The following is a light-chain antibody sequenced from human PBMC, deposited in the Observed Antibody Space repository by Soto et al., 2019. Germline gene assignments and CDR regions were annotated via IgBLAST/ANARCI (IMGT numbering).Light chain of an antibody. CDR2: GAS. J-gene: IGKJ4*01. CDR1: QSVSSSY. V-gene: IGKV3-20*01. CDR3: QRYGSSPAT. Sequence: EIMLTQTPGTLSLSPGERATLACRASQSVSSSYLAWYQQKPGQAPRLLIYGASSRATGIPDRFSGSGSGTDFTLTISRLEPEDFAVYYCQRYGSSPATFGGGTKVDIK.